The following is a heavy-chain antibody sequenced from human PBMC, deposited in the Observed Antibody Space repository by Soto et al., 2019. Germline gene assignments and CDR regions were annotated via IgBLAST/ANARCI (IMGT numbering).Heavy chain of an antibody. CDR3: TRVGNTFDI. D-gene: IGHD3-10*01. J-gene: IGHJ3*02. Sequence: GGSLRLSCAASGFTVSSKYMTWVRQAPGKGLEWVSTISGSSSTTYFADSVKGRFTISRDNSRSTLYLQMNSLRVGDTAVYFCTRVGNTFDIWGQGTMVTVSS. CDR1: GFTVSSKY. V-gene: IGHV3-23*01. CDR2: ISGSSSTT.